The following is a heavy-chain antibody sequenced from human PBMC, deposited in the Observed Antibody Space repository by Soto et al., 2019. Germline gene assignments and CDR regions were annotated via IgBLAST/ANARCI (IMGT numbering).Heavy chain of an antibody. CDR1: GASISRDTYS. J-gene: IGHJ1*01. Sequence: QLQLQESGAGPVKPSQTLSLTCAVSGASISRDTYSWNWIRQPPGKGLEWIGYIHRSGSTYYNPSLKSRVTISVDKSKNQCSLRLSSVTAADTAVYYCASGPYEYFLNWGRGTLVTVSS. CDR2: IHRSGST. D-gene: IGHD5-12*01. CDR3: ASGPYEYFLN. V-gene: IGHV4-30-2*01.